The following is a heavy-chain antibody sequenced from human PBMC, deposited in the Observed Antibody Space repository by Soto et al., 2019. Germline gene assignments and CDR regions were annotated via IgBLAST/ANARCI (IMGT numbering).Heavy chain of an antibody. V-gene: IGHV4-34*01. D-gene: IGHD3-10*01. J-gene: IGHJ4*02. Sequence: LSLTCAVYGGSFSGYYWSWIRQPPGKGLEWIGEINHSGSTNYNPSLKSRVTISVDTSKNQFSLKLSSVTAADTAVYYCARARGFGYVLGYYFDYWGQGTLVTVSS. CDR2: INHSGST. CDR3: ARARGFGYVLGYYFDY. CDR1: GGSFSGYY.